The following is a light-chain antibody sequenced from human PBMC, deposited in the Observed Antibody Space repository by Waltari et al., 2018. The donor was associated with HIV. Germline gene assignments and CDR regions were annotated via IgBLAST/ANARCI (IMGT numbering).Light chain of an antibody. V-gene: IGKV4-1*01. J-gene: IGKJ4*01. Sequence: DIVMTQSPDSLAVSLGERATINCKSSQSVSYTSNNKNYLAWYQQKPGQPPKLLIYWASTRESGVPDRFSGSGSGIDFTLTITSLQAEDVAVYYCQQYYTTPLTFGGGTKVEIK. CDR3: QQYYTTPLT. CDR1: QSVSYTSNNKNY. CDR2: WAS.